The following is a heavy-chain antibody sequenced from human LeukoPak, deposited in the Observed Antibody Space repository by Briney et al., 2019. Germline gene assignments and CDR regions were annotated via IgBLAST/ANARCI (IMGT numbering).Heavy chain of an antibody. CDR1: GFTFSSYS. Sequence: GGSLRLSCAASGFTFSSYSMNWVRQAPGKGLEWVSYISSSSSTIYYADSVKGRFTISRDNAKNSLYLQMNSLRAEDTAVYYCARAVGCSGGSCYHYYMDVWGKGTTVTVSS. V-gene: IGHV3-48*01. CDR3: ARAVGCSGGSCYHYYMDV. D-gene: IGHD2-15*01. J-gene: IGHJ6*03. CDR2: ISSSSSTI.